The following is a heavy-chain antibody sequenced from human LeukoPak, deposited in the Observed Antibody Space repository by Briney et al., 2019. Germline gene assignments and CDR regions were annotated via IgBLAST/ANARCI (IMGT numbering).Heavy chain of an antibody. D-gene: IGHD3-10*01. CDR3: ARLGGSGSYYWRLIPYYFDY. V-gene: IGHV4-59*01. CDR2: IYYSGST. CDR1: GGSISSYY. J-gene: IGHJ4*02. Sequence: PSETLSLTCTVSGGSISSYYWSWIRQPPGKGLEWIGYIYYSGSTNYNPSLKSRVTISVDTSKHQFSLKLSSVTAADTAVYYCARLGGSGSYYWRLIPYYFDYWGQGTLVTVSS.